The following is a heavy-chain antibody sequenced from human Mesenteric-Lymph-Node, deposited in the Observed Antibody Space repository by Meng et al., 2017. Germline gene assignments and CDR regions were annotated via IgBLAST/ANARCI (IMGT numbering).Heavy chain of an antibody. CDR3: ARGGRRMGNYGSGKLEYYYYGMDV. Sequence: SETLSPTCAVYGYSISSGYYWGWIRQPPGKGLEWIGSIYHSGSTYYNPSLKSRVTISVDTSKNQFSLKLSSVTAADTAVYYCARGGRRMGNYGSGKLEYYYYGMDVWGQGTTVTVSS. V-gene: IGHV4-38-2*01. J-gene: IGHJ6*02. CDR2: IYHSGST. D-gene: IGHD3-10*01. CDR1: GYSISSGYY.